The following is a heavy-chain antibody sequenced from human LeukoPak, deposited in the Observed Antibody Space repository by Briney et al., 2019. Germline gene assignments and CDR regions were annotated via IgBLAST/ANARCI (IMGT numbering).Heavy chain of an antibody. V-gene: IGHV1-2*02. Sequence: ASVKVSCKASGYTFTGYYMHWVRQAPGQGLEWMGWINPNSGGTNYAQKFQGRVTMTRDTSISTAYMELSRLRSDDTAVYYCARSPVIVVVPAAIAWFDPWGQGTLVTVSS. CDR1: GYTFTGYY. CDR3: ARSPVIVVVPAAIAWFDP. CDR2: INPNSGGT. D-gene: IGHD2-2*02. J-gene: IGHJ5*02.